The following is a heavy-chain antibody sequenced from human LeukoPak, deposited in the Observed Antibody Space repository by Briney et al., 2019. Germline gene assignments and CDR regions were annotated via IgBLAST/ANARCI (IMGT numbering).Heavy chain of an antibody. Sequence: ASVKVSCKASGYTFTSYDINWVRQATGQGLEWMGWMNPNSGNTGYAQKFQGRVTMTRNTSISTAYMELSSLRSEDTAVYYCARVPASIGGYYYYYMDVWGKGTTVTISS. CDR2: MNPNSGNT. CDR1: GYTFTSYD. J-gene: IGHJ6*03. V-gene: IGHV1-8*01. D-gene: IGHD2-21*01. CDR3: ARVPASIGGYYYYYMDV.